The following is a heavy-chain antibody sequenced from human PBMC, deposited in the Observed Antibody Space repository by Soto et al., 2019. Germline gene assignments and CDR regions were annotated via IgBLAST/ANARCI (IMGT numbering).Heavy chain of an antibody. CDR1: GFTFSNYA. V-gene: IGHV3-30-3*01. CDR2: ISNDGSSN. CDR3: ARVEDFYDTIGYSPFSDY. Sequence: QVQLVESGGGVAQPGRSLRLSCAASGFTFSNYAMHWVRKATGKGLERLTVISNDGSSNDFADSVKGRFTISRDNSKSTLYLQINSLRTGDTAVYYCARVEDFYDTIGYSPFSDYWGQGTLVTVYS. D-gene: IGHD3-22*01. J-gene: IGHJ4*02.